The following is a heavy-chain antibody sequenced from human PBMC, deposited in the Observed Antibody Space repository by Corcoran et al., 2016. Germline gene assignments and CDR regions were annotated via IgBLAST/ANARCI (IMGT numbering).Heavy chain of an antibody. D-gene: IGHD2-2*02. J-gene: IGHJ6*02. CDR2: IYYSGST. V-gene: IGHV4-59*01. CDR3: ARSDCSSTSCYIPPAAAKNYYYGMDV. Sequence: QVQLQESGPGLVKPSETLSLTCTVSGGSISSYYWSWIRQPPGKGLEWIGYIYYSGSTNYNPSLKSRVTISVDTSKNQFSLKLSSVTAADTAVYYCARSDCSSTSCYIPPAAAKNYYYGMDVWGQGTTVTVSS. CDR1: GGSISSYY.